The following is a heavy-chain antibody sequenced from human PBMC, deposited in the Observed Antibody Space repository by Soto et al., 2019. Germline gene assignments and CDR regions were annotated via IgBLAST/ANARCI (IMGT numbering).Heavy chain of an antibody. CDR3: ARDSLRRGSNPWTLNY. J-gene: IGHJ4*02. V-gene: IGHV3-33*01. Sequence: GGSLRLSCAASGFTFSSYGMHWVRQAPGKGLEWVAVIWYDGSNKYYADSVKGRFTISRDNSKNTLYLQMNSLRAEDTAVYYCARDSLRRGSNPWTLNYWGQGTLVTVSS. CDR2: IWYDGSNK. CDR1: GFTFSSYG. D-gene: IGHD3-10*01.